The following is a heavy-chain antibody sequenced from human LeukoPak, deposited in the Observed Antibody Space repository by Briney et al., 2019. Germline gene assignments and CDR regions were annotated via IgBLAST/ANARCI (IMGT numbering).Heavy chain of an antibody. J-gene: IGHJ4*02. CDR1: GYTFTGYY. CDR2: INPNSGGT. V-gene: IGHV1-2*02. Sequence: ASVKVSCKASGYTFTGYYMHWVRQAPGQGLEWMGWINPNSGGTNYAQKFQGRVTMTRDTSISTAYMELSRLRSDDTAVYYCARARIVVAPAAIYYFDYWGQGTLVTVSS. CDR3: ARARIVVAPAAIYYFDY. D-gene: IGHD2-2*02.